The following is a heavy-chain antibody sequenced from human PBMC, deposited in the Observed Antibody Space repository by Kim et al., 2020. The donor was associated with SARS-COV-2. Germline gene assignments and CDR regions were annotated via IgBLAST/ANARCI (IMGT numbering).Heavy chain of an antibody. D-gene: IGHD4-17*01. Sequence: GGSLRLSCAASGFTVSSNYMSWVRQAPGKGLEWVSFIYSGGSTYYADSVKGRFTISRDNSKNTLYLQMNSLRAEDTAVYYFARDATDYGDYWSGYYYGMDVWGQGTTVTVSS. CDR1: GFTVSSNY. CDR2: IYSGGST. CDR3: ARDATDYGDYWSGYYYGMDV. V-gene: IGHV3-66*01. J-gene: IGHJ6*02.